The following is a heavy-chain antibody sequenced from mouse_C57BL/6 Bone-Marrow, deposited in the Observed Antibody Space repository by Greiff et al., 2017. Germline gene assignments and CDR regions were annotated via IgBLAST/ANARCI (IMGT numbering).Heavy chain of an antibody. J-gene: IGHJ3*01. Sequence: EVKLMESGGGLVQPGGSMKLSCVASGFTFSNYWMNWVRQSPEKGLEWVAQIRLKSDNYATHYAESVKGRFTISRDDSKSSVYLQMNNLRADDTGIYYCAGKGWFAYWGQVTLVTVSA. CDR1: GFTFSNYW. CDR3: AGKGWFAY. V-gene: IGHV6-3*01. CDR2: IRLKSDNYAT.